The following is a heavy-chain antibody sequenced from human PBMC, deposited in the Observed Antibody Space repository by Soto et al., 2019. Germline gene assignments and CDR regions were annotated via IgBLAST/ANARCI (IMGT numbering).Heavy chain of an antibody. Sequence: QVQLQESGPGLVKPSQTLSRTCTVSGGSISSGDYYWSWIRQPPGKGLEWIGYIYYSGSTYYNPSLKSRVTMSVDTSKNQFSLKLRSVTAADTAVYYCARASRNCSGGSCHSFWFDPWGQGTLVTVSS. D-gene: IGHD2-15*01. CDR1: GGSISSGDYY. V-gene: IGHV4-30-4*01. CDR3: ARASRNCSGGSCHSFWFDP. J-gene: IGHJ5*02. CDR2: IYYSGST.